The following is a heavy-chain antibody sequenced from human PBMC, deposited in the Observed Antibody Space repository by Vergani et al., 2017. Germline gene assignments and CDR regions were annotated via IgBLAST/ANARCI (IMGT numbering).Heavy chain of an antibody. Sequence: QITLKESGPTLVKPTQTLTLTCTFSGFSLSTSGVGVGWIRQPPGKALEWLALIYWNDDKRYSPSLKSRLTITKDTSKNQVVLTMTNMDPVDTATYYCAHRRDTMIGRYFDLWGRGTLVTVSS. D-gene: IGHD3-10*02. CDR1: GFSLSTSGVG. V-gene: IGHV2-5*01. CDR3: AHRRDTMIGRYFDL. CDR2: IYWNDDK. J-gene: IGHJ2*01.